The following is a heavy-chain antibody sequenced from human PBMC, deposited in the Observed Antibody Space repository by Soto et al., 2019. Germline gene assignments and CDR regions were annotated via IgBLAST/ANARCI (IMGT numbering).Heavy chain of an antibody. CDR3: ESWGRGDYVWGSYRSDFDY. Sequence: QVQLVESGGGVVQPGRSLRLSCAASGFTFSSYGMHWVRQAPGKGLEWVAGIWYDGSNKYYADSVKGRFTISRDNSKNPLYLQMNSLRAEDTAVYYCESWGRGDYVWGSYRSDFDYWGQGTLVTVSS. D-gene: IGHD3-16*02. CDR2: IWYDGSNK. CDR1: GFTFSSYG. V-gene: IGHV3-33*01. J-gene: IGHJ4*02.